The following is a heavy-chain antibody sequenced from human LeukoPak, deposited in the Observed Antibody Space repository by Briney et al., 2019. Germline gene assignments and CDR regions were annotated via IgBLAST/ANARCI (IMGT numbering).Heavy chain of an antibody. CDR3: ATPPISSAMYYAH. CDR2: IKPSNGDT. D-gene: IGHD1-26*01. V-gene: IGHV1-2*02. Sequence: ASVKDSCKASGYNFSVHYMHWVRPAPGQGLEWMGWIKPSNGDTKYAQNFQGRVTITRDTSISTAYMELSSLRSDDTAVYYCATPPISSAMYYAHWGQGTLVTVSS. J-gene: IGHJ4*02. CDR1: GYNFSVHY.